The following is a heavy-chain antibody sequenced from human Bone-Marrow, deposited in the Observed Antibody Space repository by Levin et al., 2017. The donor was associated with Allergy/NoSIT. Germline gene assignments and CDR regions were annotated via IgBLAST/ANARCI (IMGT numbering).Heavy chain of an antibody. CDR3: AHRPYNSGPLY. D-gene: IGHD6-19*01. Sequence: ASGPTLVKPTQTLTLTCTFSGFSLSTNGVGVGWIRQPPGKALEWLTLIYWNDVKRYSPSLRSRLTITKDTSKSQVVLTMTNMDPVDTATYYCAHRPYNSGPLYWGQGTLVTVSS. CDR2: IYWNDVK. J-gene: IGHJ4*02. CDR1: GFSLSTNGVG. V-gene: IGHV2-5*01.